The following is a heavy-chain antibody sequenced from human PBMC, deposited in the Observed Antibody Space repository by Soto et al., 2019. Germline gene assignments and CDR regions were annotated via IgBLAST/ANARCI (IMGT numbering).Heavy chain of an antibody. Sequence: EVQLLESGGGLAQPGGSLRLSCAASGFTFSSYAMSWVRQAPGKGLEWVSGIGGSGGSTYYADSVKGRFTISRDNSKNTLYLQMNSLRGEDTAVYHCAKEVVPAAIAGSYYYGMDVWGPGTTVTVSS. CDR2: IGGSGGST. D-gene: IGHD2-2*01. CDR3: AKEVVPAAIAGSYYYGMDV. CDR1: GFTFSSYA. J-gene: IGHJ6*02. V-gene: IGHV3-23*01.